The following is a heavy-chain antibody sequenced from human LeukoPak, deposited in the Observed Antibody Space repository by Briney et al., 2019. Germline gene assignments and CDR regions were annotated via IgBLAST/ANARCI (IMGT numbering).Heavy chain of an antibody. CDR2: IYYSGRA. J-gene: IGHJ4*02. CDR3: AGDYGGGSIGDY. D-gene: IGHD3-10*01. CDR1: GASISSTTYY. V-gene: IGHV4-39*02. Sequence: PSETLSLTCTVSGASISSTTYYWGWIRQPPGKGLEWIGSIYYSGRAYYNPSVKSRVDISVDTSKNQFSLKLRSVTAADTAVYYCAGDYGGGSIGDYWSQGTLVTVSS.